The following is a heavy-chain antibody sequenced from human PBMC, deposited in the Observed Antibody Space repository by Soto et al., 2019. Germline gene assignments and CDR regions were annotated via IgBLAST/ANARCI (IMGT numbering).Heavy chain of an antibody. J-gene: IGHJ4*02. V-gene: IGHV1-69*13. Sequence: PVKVSCTASGGPSNNYADTWVRQAPGHGLEWMGGVMPLFTTANYAQKFHGRLTITADESTRTIYMELRGLTSDDTAVYYLARVLGSGSYYDDDYWGQGNRGTV. D-gene: IGHD3-10*01. CDR1: GGPSNNYA. CDR3: ARVLGSGSYYDDDY. CDR2: VMPLFTTA.